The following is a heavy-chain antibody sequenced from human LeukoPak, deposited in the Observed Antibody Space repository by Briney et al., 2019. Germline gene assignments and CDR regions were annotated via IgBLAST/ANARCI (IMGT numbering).Heavy chain of an antibody. V-gene: IGHV4-31*03. CDR3: AIVYYYDSSGYWYYFDY. CDR1: GGSISSGGYY. CDR2: IYYSGST. D-gene: IGHD3-22*01. Sequence: KPSETLSLTCTVSGGSISSGGYYWSWIRQHPGKGLEWIGYIYYSGSTYYNPSLKSRVTISVETSKNQFSLKLSSVTAADTAVYYCAIVYYYDSSGYWYYFDYWGQGTLVTVSS. J-gene: IGHJ4*02.